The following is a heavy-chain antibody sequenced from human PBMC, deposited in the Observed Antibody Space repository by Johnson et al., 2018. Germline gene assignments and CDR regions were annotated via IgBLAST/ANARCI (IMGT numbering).Heavy chain of an antibody. CDR1: GFTFSSYG. Sequence: QVQLVESGGGVVQPGRSLRLSCAASGFTFSSYGVHWVRQAPGKGLAWVAVISYDGSNKYYADSVKGRFTISRDNSKNTLYLQMNSLRTEATALYYCAKGCSSTSCYPYYYYYMDVWGKGTTVTVSS. J-gene: IGHJ6*03. V-gene: IGHV3-30*18. D-gene: IGHD2-2*01. CDR3: AKGCSSTSCYPYYYYYMDV. CDR2: ISYDGSNK.